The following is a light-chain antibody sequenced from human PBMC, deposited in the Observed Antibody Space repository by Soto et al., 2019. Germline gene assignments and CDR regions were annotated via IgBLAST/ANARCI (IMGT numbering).Light chain of an antibody. V-gene: IGKV1-5*01. J-gene: IGKJ4*01. Sequence: DIPPRQQLCTPSEPVAYHPTFNCRASQSISSWLAWYQQKPGKAPKLLIYDASSLESGVPSRFSGSGSGTEFTLTISSLQPDDFATYYCQQYNSYSLTFGGGTKVDIK. CDR2: DAS. CDR3: QQYNSYSLT. CDR1: QSISSW.